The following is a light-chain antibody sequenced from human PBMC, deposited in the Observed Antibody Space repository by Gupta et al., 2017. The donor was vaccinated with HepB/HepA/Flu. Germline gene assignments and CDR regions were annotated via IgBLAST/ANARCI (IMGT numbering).Light chain of an antibody. CDR1: KLGDQY. J-gene: IGLJ2*01. Sequence: SKELTQPPSVPQSPGQTASITCSGDKLGDQYACWYQQKPGQSPVLVIYKDSKRAPGSPDRFSGSNSGNTATLTIRATEAMDEDDYYYQARDSSTQVFGGGTKLTVL. CDR2: KDS. CDR3: QARDSSTQV. V-gene: IGLV3-1*01.